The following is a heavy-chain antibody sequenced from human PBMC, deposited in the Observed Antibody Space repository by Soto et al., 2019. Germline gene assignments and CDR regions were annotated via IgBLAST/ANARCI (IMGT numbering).Heavy chain of an antibody. Sequence: ASVKVSCKASGYTFTGYYMHWVRQAPGQGLEWMGWINPNSGGPNYAQKFQGWVTMTRDTSISTAYMELSRLRSDDTAVYYCAGDLFFWGDFLFRPGEGPRDDAFNIWGQGKRVTV. J-gene: IGHJ3*02. CDR1: GYTFTGYY. D-gene: IGHD3-16*01. CDR2: INPNSGGP. V-gene: IGHV1-2*04. CDR3: AGDLFFWGDFLFRPGEGPRDDAFNI.